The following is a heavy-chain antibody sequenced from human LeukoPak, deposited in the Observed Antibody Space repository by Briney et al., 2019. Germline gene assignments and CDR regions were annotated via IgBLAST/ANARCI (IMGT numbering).Heavy chain of an antibody. Sequence: GGSLRLSCAASGFTFSSYAMSWVRQAPGKGLEWVSAISGSGGSTYYADSVKGRFTISRDNSKNTLYLHMNSLRAEDTAVYYCAKILWFGELSHGVYFDYWGQGTLVTVSS. D-gene: IGHD3-10*01. CDR3: AKILWFGELSHGVYFDY. J-gene: IGHJ4*02. V-gene: IGHV3-23*01. CDR1: GFTFSSYA. CDR2: ISGSGGST.